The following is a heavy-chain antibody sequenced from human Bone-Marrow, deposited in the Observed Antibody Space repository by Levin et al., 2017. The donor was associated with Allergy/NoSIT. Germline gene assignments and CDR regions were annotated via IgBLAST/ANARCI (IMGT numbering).Heavy chain of an antibody. CDR3: YTIFGVVTTNYGMDV. Sequence: GGSLRLSCAASGFTFSSYAMSWVRQAPGKGLEWVSAISGSGGSTYYADSVKGRFTISRDNSKNTLYLQMNSLRAEDTAVYYGYTIFGVVTTNYGMDVWGQGTTVTVSS. J-gene: IGHJ6*02. CDR2: ISGSGGST. V-gene: IGHV3-23*01. D-gene: IGHD3-3*01. CDR1: GFTFSSYA.